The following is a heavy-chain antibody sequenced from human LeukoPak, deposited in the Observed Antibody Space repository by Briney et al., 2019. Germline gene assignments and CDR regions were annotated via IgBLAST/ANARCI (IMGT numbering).Heavy chain of an antibody. CDR2: ISSSSSTI. D-gene: IGHD5-18*01. CDR1: GFIFRNAW. CDR3: ARDNRGQLWLRTQPYYFDY. J-gene: IGHJ4*02. Sequence: GGSLRLSCAASGFIFRNAWMNWVRQDPGKGLEWVSYISSSSSTIYYADSVKGRFTISRDNAKNSLYLQMNSLRAEDTAVYYCARDNRGQLWLRTQPYYFDYWGQGTLVTVSS. V-gene: IGHV3-48*01.